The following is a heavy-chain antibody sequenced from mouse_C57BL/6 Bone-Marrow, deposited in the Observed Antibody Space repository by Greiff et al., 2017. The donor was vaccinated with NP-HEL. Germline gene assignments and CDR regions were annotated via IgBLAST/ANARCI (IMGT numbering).Heavy chain of an antibody. CDR3: ASRESDGYYFYWYFDV. J-gene: IGHJ1*03. CDR2: IDPANGNT. Sequence: EVQLQQSVAELVRPGASVKLSCTASGFNIKNTYMHWVKQRPEQGLEWIGRIDPANGNTKYAPKFQGKATITADTSSNTAYLQLSSLTSEDTAIYYCASRESDGYYFYWYFDVWGTGTTVTVSS. V-gene: IGHV14-3*01. D-gene: IGHD2-3*01. CDR1: GFNIKNTY.